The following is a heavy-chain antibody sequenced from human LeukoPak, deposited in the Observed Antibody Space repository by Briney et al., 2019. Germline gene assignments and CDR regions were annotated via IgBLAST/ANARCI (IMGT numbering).Heavy chain of an antibody. D-gene: IGHD7-27*01. CDR2: ISTSGSTI. Sequence: GGSLRLSCAASGFTFSDYYMSRIRQATGKGLEWVSYISTSGSTIYYADSVKGRFTISRDNAKNSLYLQMNSLRAEDTAVYCCASTWGSQHFDYWGQGTLVTVSS. J-gene: IGHJ4*02. CDR3: ASTWGSQHFDY. V-gene: IGHV3-11*04. CDR1: GFTFSDYY.